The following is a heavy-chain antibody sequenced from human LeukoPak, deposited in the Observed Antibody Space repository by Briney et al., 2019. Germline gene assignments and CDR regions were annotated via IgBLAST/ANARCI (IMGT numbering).Heavy chain of an antibody. V-gene: IGHV3-48*01. CDR1: GFTFSTYS. J-gene: IGHJ4*02. Sequence: QSGGSLRLSCAASGFTFSTYSMNWVRQAPGKGLEWVSYTSSSSSSTMYYADSVKGRCTISRDNAKNSLSLQMYSLRAEDTAVYYCARLQGSGSFSSFDYWGQGTLVTVSS. CDR3: ARLQGSGSFSSFDY. CDR2: TSSSSSSTM. D-gene: IGHD3-10*01.